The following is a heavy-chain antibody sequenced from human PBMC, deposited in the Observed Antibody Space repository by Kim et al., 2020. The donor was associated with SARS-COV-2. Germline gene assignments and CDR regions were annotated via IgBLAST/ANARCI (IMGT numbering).Heavy chain of an antibody. V-gene: IGHV4-34*01. CDR3: AIGVSSVPIWFGELSRTMDY. CDR2: INHSGST. Sequence: SETLSLTCAVYGGSFSGYYWSWIRQPPGKGLEWIGEINHSGSTNYNPSLKSRVTISVDTSKNQFSLKLSSVTAADTAVYYCAIGVSSVPIWFGELSRTMDYWGQGTLVTVSS. J-gene: IGHJ4*02. CDR1: GGSFSGYY. D-gene: IGHD3-10*01.